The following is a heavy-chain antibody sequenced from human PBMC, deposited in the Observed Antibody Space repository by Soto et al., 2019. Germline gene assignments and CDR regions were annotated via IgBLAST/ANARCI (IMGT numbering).Heavy chain of an antibody. V-gene: IGHV3-21*02. Sequence: EVQLVESGGGLVMPGGSLRLSGAASGFTFTTYSLTWVRQAPGKGLEWVASIGSSSNYIYYADSVKGRFTISRDNAENSLFLQMNSLRAEDTAVYYCATLTYCSSASCPNYYYVMDVWGQGTTVTVSS. CDR2: IGSSSNYI. CDR1: GFTFTTYS. CDR3: ATLTYCSSASCPNYYYVMDV. D-gene: IGHD2-2*01. J-gene: IGHJ6*02.